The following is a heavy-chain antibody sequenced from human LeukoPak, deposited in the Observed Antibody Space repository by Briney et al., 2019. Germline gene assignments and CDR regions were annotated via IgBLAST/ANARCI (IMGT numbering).Heavy chain of an antibody. J-gene: IGHJ4*02. Sequence: GASVKVSCKASGYTFTGYYMHWVRQAPGQGLEWMGWINPNSGGTNYAQKFQGRVTMTRDTSISTAYMELSRLRSDDTAVYYCARGFYLPRRRYSSSPLFDYWGQGTLVTVSS. CDR1: GYTFTGYY. CDR2: INPNSGGT. CDR3: ARGFYLPRRRYSSSPLFDY. V-gene: IGHV1-2*02. D-gene: IGHD6-6*01.